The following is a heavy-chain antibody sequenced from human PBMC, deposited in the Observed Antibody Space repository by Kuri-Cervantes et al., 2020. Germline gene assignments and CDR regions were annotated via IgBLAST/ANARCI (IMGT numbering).Heavy chain of an antibody. Sequence: GESLKISCVGSGLNFNNFGMTWVRQAPGKGLEWVAAIKGSGAGATYADSVRGRFTISRDNSKNTLYLQMNSLRAEDTAVYYCANDPITYYYDSSGYYFFTGSSSWGQGTLVTVSS. J-gene: IGHJ4*02. D-gene: IGHD3-22*01. CDR3: ANDPITYYYDSSGYYFFTGSSS. CDR1: GLNFNNFG. V-gene: IGHV3-23*01. CDR2: IKGSGAGA.